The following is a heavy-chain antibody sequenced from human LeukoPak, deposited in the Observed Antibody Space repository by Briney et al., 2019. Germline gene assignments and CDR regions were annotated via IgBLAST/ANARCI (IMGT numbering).Heavy chain of an antibody. CDR3: ARGRKYYDFWSGYSPFDY. CDR2: INHSGST. CDR1: GGSFSGYY. J-gene: IGHJ4*02. Sequence: SETLSLTCAVYGGSFSGYYWSWIRQPPGKGLEWIGEINHSGSTNYNPSLKSRVTISVDTSKNQFSLKLSSVTAADTAVYYCARGRKYYDFWSGYSPFDYWGQGTLVTVSS. D-gene: IGHD3-3*01. V-gene: IGHV4-34*01.